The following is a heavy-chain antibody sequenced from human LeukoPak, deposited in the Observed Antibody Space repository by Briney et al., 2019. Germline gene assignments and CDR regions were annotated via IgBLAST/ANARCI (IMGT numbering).Heavy chain of an antibody. CDR1: GFTFSDYY. V-gene: IGHV3-11*01. CDR2: ISSSGTTI. Sequence: GGSLRLSCASSGFTFSDYYMIWIRQAPWKGLEWVSYISSSGTTIYYADSVKGRFTISRDNAKNSLYLQMNSLRAEDTAVYYCARARQDIVVVPAAMDYYYYYYMDVWGKGTTVTVSS. J-gene: IGHJ6*03. CDR3: ARARQDIVVVPAAMDYYYYYYMDV. D-gene: IGHD2-2*01.